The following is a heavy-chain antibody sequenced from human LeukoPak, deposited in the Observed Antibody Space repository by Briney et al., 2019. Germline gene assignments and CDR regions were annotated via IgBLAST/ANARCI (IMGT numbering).Heavy chain of an antibody. J-gene: IGHJ4*02. CDR3: AKSLELRYFDWLLFDY. CDR2: ISGSGGST. CDR1: GFTFSSYA. D-gene: IGHD3-9*01. V-gene: IGHV3-23*01. Sequence: GGSLRLSCAASGFTFSSYAMSWVRQAPGKGLEWVSAISGSGGSTYYADSVKGRFTISRDNSKNTLYLQMNSLRAEDTTVYYCAKSLELRYFDWLLFDYWGQGTLVTVSS.